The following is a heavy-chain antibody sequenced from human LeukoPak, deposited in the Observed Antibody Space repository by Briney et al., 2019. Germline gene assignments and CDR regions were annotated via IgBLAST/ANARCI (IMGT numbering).Heavy chain of an antibody. D-gene: IGHD3-3*01. CDR2: ISYDGSNK. CDR1: GFTFSSYA. V-gene: IGHV3-30*04. Sequence: GRSLRLSCAASGFTFSSYAMHWVRQAPGKGLEGVAVISYDGSNKSYADSVKGRFTISRDNSKNTLYLQMNGLRAEDTAVYYCARGVEAILTYGTIDYWGQGTLVTVSS. J-gene: IGHJ4*02. CDR3: ARGVEAILTYGTIDY.